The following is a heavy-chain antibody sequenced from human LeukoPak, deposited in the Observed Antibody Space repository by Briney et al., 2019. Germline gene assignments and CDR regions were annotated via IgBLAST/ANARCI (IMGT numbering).Heavy chain of an antibody. CDR1: GFTFSNYW. Sequence: GGSLRLSCAASGFTFSNYWMHWVRQAPGKGLVWVSRINSDGISTGYADSVKGRFTVSRDNAKKTLYLQMNSLRAEDTAVYYCARDVGNFDYWGQGPLVTVSS. CDR2: INSDGIST. J-gene: IGHJ4*02. V-gene: IGHV3-74*01. CDR3: ARDVGNFDY.